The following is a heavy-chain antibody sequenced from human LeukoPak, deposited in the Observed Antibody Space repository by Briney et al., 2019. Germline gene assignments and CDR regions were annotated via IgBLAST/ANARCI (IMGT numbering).Heavy chain of an antibody. V-gene: IGHV3-21*01. Sequence: RGSLRLSCAASGFTFSSYSMNWVRQAPGKGLGWVSSISSSSSYIYYADSVKGRFTISRDNANNSLYLPMNSLRVEDTAVYYCARDPSGYYDSSGYYESEHTLNFDYSGQGTLVTVSS. CDR1: GFTFSSYS. CDR3: ARDPSGYYDSSGYYESEHTLNFDY. CDR2: ISSSSSYI. J-gene: IGHJ4*02. D-gene: IGHD3-22*01.